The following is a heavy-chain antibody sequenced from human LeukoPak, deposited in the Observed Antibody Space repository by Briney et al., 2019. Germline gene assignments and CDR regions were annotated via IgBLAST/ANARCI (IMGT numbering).Heavy chain of an antibody. J-gene: IGHJ4*02. V-gene: IGHV4-34*01. CDR3: ARGHCSGGSCYLYNY. D-gene: IGHD2-15*01. CDR2: IKHSGST. Sequence: SETLSLTCAVYGGCFSGYYWSWIRQTPGKGLEWIGEIKHSGSTNYNPSLKSRVTISVDTSKNQFSLKLSSVTAADTAVYYCARGHCSGGSCYLYNYWGQGTLVTVSS. CDR1: GGCFSGYY.